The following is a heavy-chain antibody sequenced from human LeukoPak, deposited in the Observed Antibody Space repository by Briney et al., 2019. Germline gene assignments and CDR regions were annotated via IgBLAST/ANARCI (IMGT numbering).Heavy chain of an antibody. CDR2: ITSSSSYI. Sequence: GGSLRLSCAASGFTFSSYAMNWVRQAPGKGLEWVSSITSSSSYIFYADSLKGRFTISGDNAKNSLFLQMNSLRAEDSAVYYCARVGDYYDSPGYYYFDYWGQGTLVSVSS. CDR1: GFTFSSYA. V-gene: IGHV3-21*01. D-gene: IGHD3-22*01. CDR3: ARVGDYYDSPGYYYFDY. J-gene: IGHJ4*02.